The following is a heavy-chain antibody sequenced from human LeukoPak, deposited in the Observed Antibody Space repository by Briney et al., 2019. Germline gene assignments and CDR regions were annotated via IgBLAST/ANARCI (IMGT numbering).Heavy chain of an antibody. V-gene: IGHV3-23*01. CDR3: AKWGDYDVLTGYYVSDY. Sequence: GASLRLSCAASGFTFSNYAMSWVRQAPGKGLEWVSAITGSGSGIYYADSMKNRFTISRDNSKNTLYLQINSLRAEDTAVYYCAKWGDYDVLTGYYVSDYWGQGTLVTVSS. J-gene: IGHJ4*02. CDR2: ITGSGSGI. D-gene: IGHD3-9*01. CDR1: GFTFSNYA.